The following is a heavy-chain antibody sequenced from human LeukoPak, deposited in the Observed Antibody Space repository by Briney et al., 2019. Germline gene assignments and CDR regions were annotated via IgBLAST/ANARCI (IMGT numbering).Heavy chain of an antibody. J-gene: IGHJ4*02. Sequence: ASVKVSCKASGYTFTSYGISWVRQAPGQGLEWMGRIIPILGIANYAQKFQGRVTITADKSTSTAYMELSSLRSEDTAVYYCARLGVAGRSGLFDYWGQGTLVTVSS. D-gene: IGHD6-19*01. CDR1: GYTFTSYG. V-gene: IGHV1-69*04. CDR2: IIPILGIA. CDR3: ARLGVAGRSGLFDY.